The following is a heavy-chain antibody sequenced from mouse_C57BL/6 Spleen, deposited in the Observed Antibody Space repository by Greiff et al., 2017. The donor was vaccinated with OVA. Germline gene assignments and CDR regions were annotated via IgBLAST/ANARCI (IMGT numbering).Heavy chain of an antibody. J-gene: IGHJ4*01. CDR3: ARGTEGYAMDY. V-gene: IGHV1-76*01. D-gene: IGHD3-3*01. CDR2: IYPGSGNT. CDR1: GYTFTDYY. Sequence: QVQLQQSGAELVRPGASVKLSCKASGYTFTDYYINWVKQRPGQGLEWIARIYPGSGNTYYNEKFKGKATLTAEKSSSTAYMQLSSLTSEDSAVYFCARGTEGYAMDYWGQGTSVTVSS.